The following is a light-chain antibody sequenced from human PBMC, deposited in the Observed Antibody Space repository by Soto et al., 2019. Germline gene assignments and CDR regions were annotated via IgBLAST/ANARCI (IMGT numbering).Light chain of an antibody. J-gene: IGLJ1*01. Sequence: QSVLTQPASVSGSPGQSITISCTGTSSDVGGYNYVSWYQQHPGKAPKLMIYEVSNRPSGVSNRFSGSKSGNTASLTISGLQDEDEADYYCSSYTSSSTNVFGTGTKVTV. V-gene: IGLV2-14*01. CDR3: SSYTSSSTNV. CDR1: SSDVGGYNY. CDR2: EVS.